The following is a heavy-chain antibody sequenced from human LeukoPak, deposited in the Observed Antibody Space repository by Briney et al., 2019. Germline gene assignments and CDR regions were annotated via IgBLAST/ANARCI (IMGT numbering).Heavy chain of an antibody. CDR1: GYTFTSYG. V-gene: IGHV1-18*01. CDR2: ISAYNGNT. Sequence: PSVKVSCKASGYTFTSYGISWVRQAPGQGLEWMGWISAYNGNTNYAQKLQGRVTMTTDTSTSTAYMELRSLRSDDTAVYYCARGEEWPTFYGMDVWGQGTTVTVSS. J-gene: IGHJ6*02. D-gene: IGHD2/OR15-2a*01. CDR3: ARGEEWPTFYGMDV.